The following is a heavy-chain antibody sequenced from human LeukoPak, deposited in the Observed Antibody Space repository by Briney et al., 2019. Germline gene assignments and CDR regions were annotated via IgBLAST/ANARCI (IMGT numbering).Heavy chain of an antibody. CDR3: ARDRVVRGAQSLYYWYFDL. CDR2: ISSSSSYI. CDR1: GFTFNSYS. J-gene: IGHJ2*01. V-gene: IGHV3-21*01. D-gene: IGHD3-10*01. Sequence: PGGSLRLSCAASGFTFNSYSMNWVRQAPGKGLEWVSSISSSSSYIYYADSVKGRFTISRDNAKNSLYLQMNSLRAEDTAVYYCARDRVVRGAQSLYYWYFDLWGRGTLVTVSS.